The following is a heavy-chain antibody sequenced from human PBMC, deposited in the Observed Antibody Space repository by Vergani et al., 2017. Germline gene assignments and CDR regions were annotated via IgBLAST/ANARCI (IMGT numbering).Heavy chain of an antibody. CDR1: GGSFSGYY. J-gene: IGHJ4*02. Sequence: QVQLQQWGAGLLKPSETLSLTCAVYGGSFSGYYWSWIRQPPGKGLEWIGEINHSGSTNYNPSLKSRVTISVDTSKNQFSLKLSSVTAADTAVYYCASISYGSGGSCYSRVDYWGQGTLVTVSS. D-gene: IGHD2-15*01. CDR2: INHSGST. CDR3: ASISYGSGGSCYSRVDY. V-gene: IGHV4-34*01.